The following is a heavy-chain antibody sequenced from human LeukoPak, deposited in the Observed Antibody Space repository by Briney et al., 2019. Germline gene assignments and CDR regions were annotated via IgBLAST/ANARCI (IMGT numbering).Heavy chain of an antibody. D-gene: IGHD3-22*01. Sequence: PSQTLSLTCTVSGGSISSGGYYWSWIRQPPGKGLEWIGYIYHSGSTYYNPSLKSRVTISVDRSKNQFSLKLSSVTAADTAVYYCARDSFSRYYYDRRTNWFDPWGQGTLVTVSS. CDR3: ARDSFSRYYYDRRTNWFDP. CDR1: GGSISSGGYY. J-gene: IGHJ5*02. V-gene: IGHV4-30-2*01. CDR2: IYHSGST.